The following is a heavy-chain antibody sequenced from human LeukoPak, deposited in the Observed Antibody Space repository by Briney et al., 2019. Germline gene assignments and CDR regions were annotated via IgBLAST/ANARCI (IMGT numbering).Heavy chain of an antibody. V-gene: IGHV3-23*01. D-gene: IGHD3-10*01. CDR3: AKQRYGSRNHYKDSFDY. J-gene: IGHJ4*02. Sequence: GVSLRLSCAASGFTFSSYAMTWVRLDPGKGLEWVSSLSGSGGSAYYADSVKGRFTISRDNSKNTLFLQMNSLRAEDTAIYYCAKQRYGSRNHYKDSFDYWGQGTLVTVSS. CDR1: GFTFSSYA. CDR2: LSGSGGSA.